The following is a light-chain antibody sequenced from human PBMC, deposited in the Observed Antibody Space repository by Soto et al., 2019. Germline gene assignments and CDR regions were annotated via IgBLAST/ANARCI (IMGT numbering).Light chain of an antibody. V-gene: IGLV2-11*01. Sequence: QSALTQPRSVSGSPGQSVTISCTGTSNDVGGYNFVSWYQQHPGKVPKLFIYDVSRRPSGVPDRFSGSKSGNTASLTISGLQPEDEADYYCSSYAGSYPLVFGGGTKLTVL. J-gene: IGLJ2*01. CDR1: SNDVGGYNF. CDR3: SSYAGSYPLV. CDR2: DVS.